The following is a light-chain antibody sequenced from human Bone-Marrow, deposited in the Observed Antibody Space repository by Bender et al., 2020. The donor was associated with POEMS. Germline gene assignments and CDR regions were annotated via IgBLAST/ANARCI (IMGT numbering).Light chain of an antibody. CDR2: EGS. Sequence: QSALTQPRSVSGSPGQSVTISCTGTTSDVGSYNLVSWYQQHPGKAPKVIIYEGSKRPSGVSNRFSGSKSGNTASLTISGLQAEDEADYYCSSYTSSSTLLFGGGTKLTVL. V-gene: IGLV2-14*02. CDR3: SSYTSSSTLL. CDR1: TSDVGSYNL. J-gene: IGLJ2*01.